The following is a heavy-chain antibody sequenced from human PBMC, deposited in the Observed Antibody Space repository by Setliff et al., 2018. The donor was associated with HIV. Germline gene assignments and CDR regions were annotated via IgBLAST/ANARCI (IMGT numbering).Heavy chain of an antibody. V-gene: IGHV4-34*01. CDR2: INHSGST. CDR1: GGSFSGYY. D-gene: IGHD3-22*01. CDR3: ARGPLDYYDSSGYLDAFDI. J-gene: IGHJ3*02. Sequence: SETLSLTCAVYGGSFSGYYWSWIRQPPGKGLDLIGEINHSGSTNYNPSLKSRVTISVDTSKNQFSLKLSSVTAADTAVYYCARGPLDYYDSSGYLDAFDIWGQGTMVTVSS.